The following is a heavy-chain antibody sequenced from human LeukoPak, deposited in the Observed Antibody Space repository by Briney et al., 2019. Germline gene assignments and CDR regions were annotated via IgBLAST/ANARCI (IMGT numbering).Heavy chain of an antibody. Sequence: SETLSLTCTVSGGSISSGGYYWSWIRQHPGKGLEWIGYIYYSGSTYYNPSLKSRVTISVDTSKNQFSLKLSSVTAADTAVYYCARGPVGATTVRLDYWGQGTLVTVSS. CDR1: GGSISSGGYY. CDR2: IYYSGST. D-gene: IGHD1-26*01. CDR3: ARGPVGATTVRLDY. V-gene: IGHV4-31*03. J-gene: IGHJ4*02.